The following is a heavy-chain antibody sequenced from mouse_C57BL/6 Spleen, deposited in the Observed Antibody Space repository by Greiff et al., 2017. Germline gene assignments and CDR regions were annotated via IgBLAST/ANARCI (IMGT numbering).Heavy chain of an antibody. Sequence: QVQLKESGAELVKPGASVKISCKASGYAFSSYWMNWVKQRPGKGLEWIGQIYPGDGDTNYNGKFKGKATLTADKSSSTAYMQLSSLTSEDSAVYFCARSDYYGSSYGYYAMDYWGQGTSVTVSS. CDR2: IYPGDGDT. V-gene: IGHV1-80*01. J-gene: IGHJ4*01. CDR3: ARSDYYGSSYGYYAMDY. CDR1: GYAFSSYW. D-gene: IGHD1-1*01.